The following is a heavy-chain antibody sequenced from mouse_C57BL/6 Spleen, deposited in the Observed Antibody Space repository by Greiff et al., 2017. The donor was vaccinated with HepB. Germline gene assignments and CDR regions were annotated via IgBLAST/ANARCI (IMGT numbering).Heavy chain of an antibody. D-gene: IGHD1-1*01. Sequence: VQLQQSGPELVKPGASVKISCKASGYTFTDYYMNWVKQSHGMSLEWIGDINPNNGGTSYNQKFKGKATLTVDKSSSTAYMELRSLTSEDSAVYYCARRGYGSAWFAYWGQGTLVTVSA. V-gene: IGHV1-26*01. CDR2: INPNNGGT. CDR3: ARRGYGSAWFAY. CDR1: GYTFTDYY. J-gene: IGHJ3*01.